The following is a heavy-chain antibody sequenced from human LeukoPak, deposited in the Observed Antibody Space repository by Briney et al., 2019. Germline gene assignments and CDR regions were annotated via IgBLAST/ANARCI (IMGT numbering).Heavy chain of an antibody. V-gene: IGHV4-59*01. Sequence: SETLSLTCTVSADSISNYYWTWLRQPPGKGLEWIGYIYSSGSTNYNTSLKSRVAISMDTSKNQFSLKLSSVTAADTAVYYCAAEFSNEQWLDWDYWGQGTLVTVSS. D-gene: IGHD6-19*01. CDR2: IYSSGST. CDR3: AAEFSNEQWLDWDY. CDR1: ADSISNYY. J-gene: IGHJ4*02.